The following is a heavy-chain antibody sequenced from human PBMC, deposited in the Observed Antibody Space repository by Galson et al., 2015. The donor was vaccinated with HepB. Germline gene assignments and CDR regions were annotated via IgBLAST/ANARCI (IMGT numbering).Heavy chain of an antibody. CDR3: AKDRSSELSGYGDFDY. D-gene: IGHD3-22*01. V-gene: IGHV3-23*01. CDR2: ISGSGGRT. J-gene: IGHJ4*01. Sequence: SLRISCEASGFTFSSNGMSWIRQAPGEGLEWVSGISGSGGRTNYVDSVTGRFTIARDNSKDTLFLQLNSLSAEDTAIYYCAKDRSSELSGYGDFDYWGQEPWSPSPQ. CDR1: GFTFSSNG.